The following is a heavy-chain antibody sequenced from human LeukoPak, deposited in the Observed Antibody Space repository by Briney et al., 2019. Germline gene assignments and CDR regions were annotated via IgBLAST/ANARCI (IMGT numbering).Heavy chain of an antibody. V-gene: IGHV3-74*01. J-gene: IGHJ4*02. CDR2: INPDGSRT. CDR3: ARDQAVTTFDY. Sequence: GGSLRLSCAASGSTFSHYWMHWVRQAPGKGLVWVSRINPDGSRTDYADSVAGRFTISRDNAKNSLYLQMNSLRAEDTAVYYCARDQAVTTFDYWGQGTLVTVSS. D-gene: IGHD4-17*01. CDR1: GSTFSHYW.